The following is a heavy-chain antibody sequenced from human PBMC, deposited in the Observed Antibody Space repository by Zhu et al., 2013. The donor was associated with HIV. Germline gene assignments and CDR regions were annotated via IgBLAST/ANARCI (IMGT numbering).Heavy chain of an antibody. D-gene: IGHD3-16*01. CDR2: ISPETGGT. V-gene: IGHV1-2*02. CDR1: GYTFTSYA. CDR3: APSITLGGYFDY. J-gene: IGHJ4*02. Sequence: QVHLVQSGPELKKPGASVRVSCKASGYTFTSYALAWVRQAPGQGLEWMAWISPETGGTNFAQKFQGRVTLTTDKSLNTTYMDLSSLTSDDTAVYYCAPSITLGGYFDYWGQGTLVTVSS.